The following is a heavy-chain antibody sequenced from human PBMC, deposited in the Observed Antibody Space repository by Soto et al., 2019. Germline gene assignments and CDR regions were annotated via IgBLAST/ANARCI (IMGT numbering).Heavy chain of an antibody. Sequence: QITLKESGPTLVKPTQTLTMTCTFSGFSLSTSGVGVGWIRQPPGKALEWLALIYWDDDKRYSPSLKSRLTITKDTAKNQVVLTMTNMDPVDTATYYCAHRPGAAEAFDIWGQGTMVTVSS. D-gene: IGHD2-8*02. CDR3: AHRPGAAEAFDI. CDR2: IYWDDDK. CDR1: GFSLSTSGVG. V-gene: IGHV2-5*02. J-gene: IGHJ3*02.